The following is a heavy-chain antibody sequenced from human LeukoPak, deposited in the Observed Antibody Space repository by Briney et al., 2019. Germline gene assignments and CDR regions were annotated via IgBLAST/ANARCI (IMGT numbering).Heavy chain of an antibody. J-gene: IGHJ4*02. CDR3: AKDRGSDDFWSGYYKEFDY. Sequence: GGSLRLSCAASGFTFSSYAMSWVRQAPGKGLEWVSAISGSGGSTYYADSVKGRFTISRDNSKNTLYLQMNSLRAEDTAVYYCAKDRGSDDFWSGYYKEFDYWGQGTLVTVSS. CDR1: GFTFSSYA. D-gene: IGHD3-3*01. V-gene: IGHV3-23*01. CDR2: ISGSGGST.